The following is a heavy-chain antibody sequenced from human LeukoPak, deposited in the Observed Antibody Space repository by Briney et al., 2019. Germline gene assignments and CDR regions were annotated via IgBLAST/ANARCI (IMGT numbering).Heavy chain of an antibody. D-gene: IGHD3-22*01. CDR1: GGSISSSSYY. CDR3: ARLPSRDSGDYYDSSGYYYPFDY. V-gene: IGHV4-39*01. Sequence: PSETLSLTCTVSGGSISSSSYYWGWIRQPPGKGLEWIGSIYYSGSTYYNPSLKSRVTISVDTSKNQFSLKLSSVTAADTAVYYCARLPSRDSGDYYDSSGYYYPFDYWGQGTLVTVSS. CDR2: IYYSGST. J-gene: IGHJ4*02.